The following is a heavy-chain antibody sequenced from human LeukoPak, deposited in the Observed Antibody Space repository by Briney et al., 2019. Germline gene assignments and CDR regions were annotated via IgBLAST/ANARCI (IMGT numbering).Heavy chain of an antibody. CDR2: INHSGST. J-gene: IGHJ6*02. D-gene: IGHD2-8*02. Sequence: SETLSLTCAVYGGSFSGYYWSWIRQPPGKGLEWIGEINHSGSTNYNPSLKSRVTISVDTSKNQFSLKLSSVTAADTAVYYCASLVYYYYGMDVWGQGTTVTVSS. CDR1: GGSFSGYY. V-gene: IGHV4-34*01. CDR3: ASLVYYYYGMDV.